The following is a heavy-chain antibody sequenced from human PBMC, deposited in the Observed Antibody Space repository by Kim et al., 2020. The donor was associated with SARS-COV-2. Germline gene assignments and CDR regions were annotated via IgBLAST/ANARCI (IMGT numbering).Heavy chain of an antibody. Sequence: YTNYAVSVKGRITINPDTSKNQLSLQLNSVTPEDTAVYYCARDHYYGVGVWGQGTTVTVSS. CDR3: ARDHYYGVGV. J-gene: IGHJ6*02. CDR2: YT. V-gene: IGHV6-1*01.